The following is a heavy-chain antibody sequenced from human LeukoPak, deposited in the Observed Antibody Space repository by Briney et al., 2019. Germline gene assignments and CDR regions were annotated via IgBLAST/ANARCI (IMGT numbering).Heavy chain of an antibody. CDR2: IHHSGAT. Sequence: PSETLSLTCAVSGYSISSGYYWGWVRQPPGKGLEWIGSIHHSGATYYNPSLKSRVTISVDTSKNQFSLKLSSVTAADTAVYYCARWSVAGTGLFDYWGQGTLVTVSS. CDR1: GYSISSGYY. D-gene: IGHD6-19*01. V-gene: IGHV4-38-2*01. J-gene: IGHJ4*02. CDR3: ARWSVAGTGLFDY.